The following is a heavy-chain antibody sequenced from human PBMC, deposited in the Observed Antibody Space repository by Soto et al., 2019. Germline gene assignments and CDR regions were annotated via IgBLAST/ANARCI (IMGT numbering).Heavy chain of an antibody. CDR1: GYTFSSYV. V-gene: IGHV1-18*01. CDR2: ISAYNGNT. Sequence: AASVKVSCKASGYTFSSYVISWVRQAPGQGLEWMGWISAYNGNTNYAQKLQGRVTMTTDTSTSTAYMELRSLRSDDTAVYYCARDRTTVTTPYCYGMDVWGQGTTVTVSS. CDR3: ARDRTTVTTPYCYGMDV. J-gene: IGHJ6*02. D-gene: IGHD4-17*01.